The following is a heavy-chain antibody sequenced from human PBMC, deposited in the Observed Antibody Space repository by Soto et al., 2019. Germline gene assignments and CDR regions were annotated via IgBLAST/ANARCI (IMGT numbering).Heavy chain of an antibody. J-gene: IGHJ5*02. CDR1: GFSFSGYW. Sequence: GGSLRLSCAASGFSFSGYWMSWVRQAPGKGPGWVANIKADGTEQHYVDSVKERFTILRDNSENSLVLQMNNLSAEHSAIYYCAITISTVSYWFDPWGPGTQVTVSS. CDR3: AITISTVSYWFDP. CDR2: IKADGTEQ. V-gene: IGHV3-7*03. D-gene: IGHD4-4*01.